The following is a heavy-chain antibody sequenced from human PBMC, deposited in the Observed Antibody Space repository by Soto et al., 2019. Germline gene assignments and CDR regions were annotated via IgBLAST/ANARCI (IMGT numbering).Heavy chain of an antibody. CDR1: GFTFSAHN. J-gene: IGHJ6*02. Sequence: PGGSLRLSCEASGFTFSAHNMNWVRQAPGKGPEWVASISSSGSYFYYTAAVKGRFTISRDNANNSLYPEMNSLRAEDAAVYYCARDIPPNSSGYYFHAMDVWGQGTTVTVSS. V-gene: IGHV3-21*01. D-gene: IGHD3-10*01. CDR2: ISSSGSYF. CDR3: ARDIPPNSSGYYFHAMDV.